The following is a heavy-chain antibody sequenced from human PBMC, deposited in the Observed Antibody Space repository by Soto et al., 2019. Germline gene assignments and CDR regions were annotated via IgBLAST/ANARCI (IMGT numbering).Heavy chain of an antibody. D-gene: IGHD2-15*01. CDR1: GFTFSNYA. Sequence: EVQLLESGGGLVQPGGSLRLSCAASGFTFSNYAMSWVRQAPGKGLEWVSGISVSGDRTYYAESMKGRFTISRDSSKKTLYLQMNSLRAEDTAVYYCAKDLSPYCAGTSCPYGMDVWGQGTTVTVSS. CDR3: AKDLSPYCAGTSCPYGMDV. J-gene: IGHJ6*02. CDR2: ISVSGDRT. V-gene: IGHV3-23*01.